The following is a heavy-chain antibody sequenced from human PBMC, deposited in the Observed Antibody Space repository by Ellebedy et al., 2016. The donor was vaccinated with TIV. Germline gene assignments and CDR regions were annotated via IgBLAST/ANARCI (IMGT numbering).Heavy chain of an antibody. CDR2: IIPFFGTA. V-gene: IGHV1-69*13. J-gene: IGHJ4*02. CDR1: GGTFSSYS. CDR3: ASPKRNLYDSGSHLVFGY. D-gene: IGHD3-10*01. Sequence: ASVKVSXXASGGTFSSYSINWVRQAPGQGLEWLGGIIPFFGTARYSQKFQGRVTLSADESTSTAYMELSGLRSEDTAVYYCASPKRNLYDSGSHLVFGYWGQGTLVSVSS.